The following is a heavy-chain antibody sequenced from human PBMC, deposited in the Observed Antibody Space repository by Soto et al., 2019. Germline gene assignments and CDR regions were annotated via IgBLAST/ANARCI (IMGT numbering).Heavy chain of an antibody. CDR3: ARDYYDFWSGPSYYYGMDV. CDR1: GFTFSTYT. Sequence: GGSLRLSCASSGFTFSTYTMNWVRQAPGKGLEWVSSINGRSNYKYYTDSVKGRFTISRDNAKNSLYLQMNRLRAADTAVYYCARDYYDFWSGPSYYYGMDVWGQGTTVTVSS. D-gene: IGHD3-3*01. V-gene: IGHV3-21*04. J-gene: IGHJ6*02. CDR2: INGRSNYK.